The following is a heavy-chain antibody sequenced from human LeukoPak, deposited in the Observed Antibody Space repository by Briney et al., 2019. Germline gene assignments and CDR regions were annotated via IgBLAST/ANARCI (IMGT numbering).Heavy chain of an antibody. J-gene: IGHJ4*02. D-gene: IGHD6-19*01. Sequence: SETLSLTRTVSGYSISSGYYWGWIRQPPGKGLEWIGTIYHSGSTYYNPSLKSRVTISLDTSKNQFSLKVSSVTAADTAMYYCARAPSYTSGWYEDYWGQGTLVTVSS. CDR1: GYSISSGYY. CDR2: IYHSGST. V-gene: IGHV4-38-2*02. CDR3: ARAPSYTSGWYEDY.